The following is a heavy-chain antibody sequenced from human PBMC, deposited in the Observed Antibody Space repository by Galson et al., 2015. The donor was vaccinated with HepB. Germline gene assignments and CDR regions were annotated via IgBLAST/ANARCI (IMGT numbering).Heavy chain of an antibody. CDR3: TTVGRAVAGTGLRDY. CDR2: IKSKTDGGTT. Sequence: SLRLSCAASGFTFSNAWMSWVRQAPGKGLEWVGRIKSKTDGGTTDYAAPVKGRFTITRDDSKNTLYLQMNSLKTEDTAVYYCTTVGRAVAGTGLRDYWGQGTLVTVSS. J-gene: IGHJ4*02. CDR1: GFTFSNAW. D-gene: IGHD6-19*01. V-gene: IGHV3-15*01.